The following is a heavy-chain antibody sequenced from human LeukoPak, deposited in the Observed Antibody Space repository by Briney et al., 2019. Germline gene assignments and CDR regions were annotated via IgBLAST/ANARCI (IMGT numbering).Heavy chain of an antibody. Sequence: SVKVSCKASGGTFSSYAISWVRQAPGQGLEWMGRIIPNLGIANYAQKFQGRVTITADKSTSTAYMELSSLRSEDTAVYYCARGPDCSSTSCYAGLFDYWGQGTLVTVLS. CDR3: ARGPDCSSTSCYAGLFDY. V-gene: IGHV1-69*04. CDR1: GGTFSSYA. J-gene: IGHJ4*02. CDR2: IIPNLGIA. D-gene: IGHD2-2*01.